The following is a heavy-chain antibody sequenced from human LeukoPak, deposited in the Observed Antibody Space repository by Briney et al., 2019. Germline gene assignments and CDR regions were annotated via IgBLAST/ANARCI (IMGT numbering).Heavy chain of an antibody. CDR2: VYTSGST. Sequence: PSQTLSLTCTVSGGSISSGSSYWSWIRQPAGKGLEWIERVYTSGSTNYNPSLKSRVTIAVDTSNNQFSLKLSSVTAVDTAVYYCARESAVYYYDSSGYRVCHDAFDVWAQGTMVTVSS. CDR1: GGSISSGSSY. CDR3: ARESAVYYYDSSGYRVCHDAFDV. V-gene: IGHV4-61*02. J-gene: IGHJ3*01. D-gene: IGHD3-22*01.